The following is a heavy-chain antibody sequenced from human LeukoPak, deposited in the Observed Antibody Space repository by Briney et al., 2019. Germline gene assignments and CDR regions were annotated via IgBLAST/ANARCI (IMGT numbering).Heavy chain of an antibody. J-gene: IGHJ5*02. V-gene: IGHV3-23*01. CDR1: GFTFSSYG. D-gene: IGHD3-10*01. CDR3: AKDRGPGNWFDP. CDR2: MSGSGDAI. Sequence: GGSLRLSCVASGFTFSSYGMSWVRQAPGKGLEWVSSMSGSGDAIYYADSVKGRFTISRDNSKNTLSLQMNSLRADDTAVYYCAKDRGPGNWFDPWGQGTLVTVSS.